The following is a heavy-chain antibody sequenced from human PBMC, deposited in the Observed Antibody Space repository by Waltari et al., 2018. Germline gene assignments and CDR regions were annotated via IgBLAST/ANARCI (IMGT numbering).Heavy chain of an antibody. J-gene: IGHJ6*02. V-gene: IGHV1-3*01. CDR1: GYTFSTLS. Sequence: QVQIVQSGAEVKKHGASVKLSCKASGYTFSTLSLHWMRQAPGHGLECMAWINGGDGKTKYSHKSHDILTITTDTAASTAYRQLSSLRSDDTAVYYCVRHFGVVLTHFYYYGMDIWGQGTTVTVSS. D-gene: IGHD3-3*01. CDR2: INGGDGKT. CDR3: VRHFGVVLTHFYYYGMDI.